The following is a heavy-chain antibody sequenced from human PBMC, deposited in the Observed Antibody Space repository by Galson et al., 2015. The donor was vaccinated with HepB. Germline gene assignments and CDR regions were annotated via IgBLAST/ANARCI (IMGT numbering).Heavy chain of an antibody. D-gene: IGHD3-22*01. CDR2: INAGNGNT. J-gene: IGHJ4*02. CDR1: GYTFTSYA. V-gene: IGHV1-3*01. Sequence: SVKVSCKASGYTFTSYAMHWVRQAPGQRLEWMGWINAGNGNTKYSQKFQGRVTITRDTSASTAYMELSSLRSEDTAVYYCARDFDDYYDSSGYLDYWGQGTLVTVSS. CDR3: ARDFDDYYDSSGYLDY.